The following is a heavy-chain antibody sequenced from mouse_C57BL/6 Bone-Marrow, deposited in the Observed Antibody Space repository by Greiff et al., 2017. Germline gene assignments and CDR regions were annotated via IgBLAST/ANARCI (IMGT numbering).Heavy chain of an antibody. J-gene: IGHJ2*01. V-gene: IGHV8-8*01. CDR1: GFSLSTFGMG. CDR2: IWWDDDK. D-gene: IGHD1-1*01. CDR3: ARGITRNFFDY. Sequence: QVTLKVSGPGILQPSPTLSLTCSFSGFSLSTFGMGVGWIRQPSGQGLEWLAHIWWDDDKYYNPALKSRHTISKDTSKNQVFLKIANVDTADTATYYFARGITRNFFDYWGQGTTLTVSS.